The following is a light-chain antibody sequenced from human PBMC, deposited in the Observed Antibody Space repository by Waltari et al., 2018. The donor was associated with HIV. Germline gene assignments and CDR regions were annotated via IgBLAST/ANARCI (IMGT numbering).Light chain of an antibody. CDR2: GAS. J-gene: IGKJ4*01. V-gene: IGKV3-15*01. CDR1: QGVSGN. CDR3: QQYDKWPLT. Sequence: EIVMTQSPVTLSVSPGERATLSCRAGQGVSGNLAWYQQKPGQAPRLLIYGASTRATGIPARFSGSGSWTEFTLTINRLQSEDFAIYYCQQYDKWPLTFGGGTRVEI.